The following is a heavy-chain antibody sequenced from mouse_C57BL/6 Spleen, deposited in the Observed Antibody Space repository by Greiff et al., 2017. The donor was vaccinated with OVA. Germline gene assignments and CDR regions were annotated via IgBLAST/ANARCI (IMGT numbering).Heavy chain of an antibody. V-gene: IGHV5-17*01. Sequence: EVKLMESGGGLVKPGGSLKLSCAASGFTFSDYGMHWVRQAPEKGLEWVAYISSGSSTIYYADTVKGRFTISRDNAKNTLFLQMTSLRSEDTAMYYCAREGYYSNGDYAMDYWGQGTSVTVSS. CDR3: AREGYYSNGDYAMDY. D-gene: IGHD2-12*01. CDR2: ISSGSSTI. J-gene: IGHJ4*01. CDR1: GFTFSDYG.